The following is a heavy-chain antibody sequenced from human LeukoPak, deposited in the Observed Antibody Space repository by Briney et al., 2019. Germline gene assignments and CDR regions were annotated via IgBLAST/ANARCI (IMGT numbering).Heavy chain of an antibody. J-gene: IGHJ4*01. CDR3: SRSHPRRYLYY. Sequence: SETLSLTCAVSGYSLSINYYWGWIRQPPGNGLEWIGSIYHSGSSYYNPSLKSRVTISEDTSKNQFSLMLSSVTAADPAVYHCSRSHPRRYLYYWNQETLVTVSS. CDR2: IYHSGSS. V-gene: IGHV4-38-2*01. CDR1: GYSLSINYY.